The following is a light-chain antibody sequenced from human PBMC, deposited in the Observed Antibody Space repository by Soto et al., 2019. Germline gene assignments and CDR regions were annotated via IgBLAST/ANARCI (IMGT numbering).Light chain of an antibody. J-gene: IGLJ1*01. V-gene: IGLV2-14*01. CDR2: DVT. Sequence: QSVLTQPASVSGSPGQSITISCTGTSSDIGAYNRVSWYQQHPGKAPKLVIYDVTNRPSGVSNRFSGSKSGNAASLTISGFQAEDEADYYCNSYTTIITYGFGTGTKVTGL. CDR3: NSYTTIITYG. CDR1: SSDIGAYNR.